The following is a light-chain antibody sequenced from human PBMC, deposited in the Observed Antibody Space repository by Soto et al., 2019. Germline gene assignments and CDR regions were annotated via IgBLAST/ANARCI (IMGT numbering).Light chain of an antibody. J-gene: IGKJ4*01. V-gene: IGKV3D-15*01. CDR1: QSVGSD. CDR2: DIL. Sequence: EIVMTESPATLSVSPGERATLSCRASQSVGSDLACYQQKPGQAPRLVIYDILTRATGVPTRISGSGSGTEFPLTLSSLQSEDFAVYYCQQYNSXPLTFGGGTKV. CDR3: QQYNSXPLT.